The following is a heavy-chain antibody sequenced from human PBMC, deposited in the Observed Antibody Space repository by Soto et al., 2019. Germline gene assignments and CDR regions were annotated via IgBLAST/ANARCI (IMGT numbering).Heavy chain of an antibody. CDR1: GYSISSGYY. CDR3: ARVGPWVPYYYDSSPYTFENWFDP. Sequence: PSETLSLTCAVSGYSISSGYYWGWLRQPPGKGLEWIGSIYRGGSTYYNPSLNSRVPLSIDMTNNHVSLILNSVTAADTAVYYCARVGPWVPYYYDSSPYTFENWFDPWGQGTLVTVSS. D-gene: IGHD3-22*01. V-gene: IGHV4-38-2*01. CDR2: IYRGGST. J-gene: IGHJ5*02.